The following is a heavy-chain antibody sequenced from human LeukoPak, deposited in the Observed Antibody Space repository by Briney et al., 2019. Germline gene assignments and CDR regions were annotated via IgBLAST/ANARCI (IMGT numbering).Heavy chain of an antibody. D-gene: IGHD3-22*01. CDR1: GFTFSSYW. CDR3: AKDKVDYDYYDSSGYPYAEYFQH. Sequence: GGSLRLSCAASGFTFSSYWMHWVRQAPGKGLVWVSRIKSDGSSTNYADSVKGRFTISRDNAKNSLYLQMNSLRDEDTAVYYCAKDKVDYDYYDSSGYPYAEYFQHWGQGTLVTVSS. V-gene: IGHV3-74*01. CDR2: IKSDGSST. J-gene: IGHJ1*01.